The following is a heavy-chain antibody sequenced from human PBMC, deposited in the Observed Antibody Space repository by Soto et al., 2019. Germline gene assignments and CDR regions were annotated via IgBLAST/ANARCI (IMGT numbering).Heavy chain of an antibody. CDR3: ARDRRPTIYSGLDV. CDR2: ISGSGGKT. D-gene: IGHD4-4*01. J-gene: IGHJ6*02. Sequence: PGGSLRLSCAASGFTFSSYAMSWVRQAPGKGLEWVSAISGSGGKTYYADSVKGRFTISRDNAKNSVYLQMNNLRAEDTAVYYCARDRRPTIYSGLDVWGQGTTVTVSS. CDR1: GFTFSSYA. V-gene: IGHV3-23*01.